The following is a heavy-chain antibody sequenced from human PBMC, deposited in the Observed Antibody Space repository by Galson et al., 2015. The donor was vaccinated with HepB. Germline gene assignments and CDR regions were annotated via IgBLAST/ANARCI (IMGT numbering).Heavy chain of an antibody. J-gene: IGHJ6*02. D-gene: IGHD2-2*01. CDR3: ATSLYCSSTSCYAEDV. CDR1: GYTLTELS. V-gene: IGHV1-24*01. Sequence: SVKVSCKVSGYTLTELSMHWVRQAPGKGLEWMGGFDPEDGETIYAQKFQGRVTMTEDTSTDTAYMELSSLRSEDTAVYYCATSLYCSSTSCYAEDVWGQGTTVTVSS. CDR2: FDPEDGET.